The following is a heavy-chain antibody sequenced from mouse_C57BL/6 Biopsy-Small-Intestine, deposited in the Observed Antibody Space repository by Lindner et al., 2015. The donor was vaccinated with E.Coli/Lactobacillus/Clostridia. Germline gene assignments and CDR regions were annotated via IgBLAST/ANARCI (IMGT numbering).Heavy chain of an antibody. J-gene: IGHJ2*01. Sequence: VQLQESGAELVRPGASVKLSWTASGFNIKDDYMHWVKQRPEQGLEWIGWIDPENGDTEYASKFQGKATITADTSSNTAYLQLSSLTSEDTAVYYCTTNGRDYFDYWGQGTTLTVSS. CDR2: IDPENGDT. D-gene: IGHD1-1*01. CDR3: TTNGRDYFDY. CDR1: GFNIKDDY. V-gene: IGHV14-4*01.